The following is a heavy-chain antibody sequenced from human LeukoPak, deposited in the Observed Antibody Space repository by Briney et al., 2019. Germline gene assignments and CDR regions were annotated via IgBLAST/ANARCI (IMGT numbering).Heavy chain of an antibody. CDR2: IYYSGST. V-gene: IGHV4-59*08. J-gene: IGHJ4*02. CDR3: ARGFKAVAVTFFFDY. CDR1: GGSISSYY. D-gene: IGHD6-19*01. Sequence: SETLSLTCTVSGGSISSYYWSWIRQPPGKGLEWIGYIYYSGSTNYNPSLKSRVTISVDTSKNQFSLKLSSVTAADTAVYYCARGFKAVAVTFFFDYGAQEPPVPVP.